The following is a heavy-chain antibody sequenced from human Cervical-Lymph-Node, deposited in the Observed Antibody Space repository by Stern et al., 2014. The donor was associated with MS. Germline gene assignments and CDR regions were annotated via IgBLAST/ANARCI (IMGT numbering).Heavy chain of an antibody. J-gene: IGHJ4*02. V-gene: IGHV3-15*01. CDR3: TTDPYGSGSNDY. Sequence: EVQLLESGGGLVKPGGSLRLSCAASGFTFSNAWMSWVRQAPGKGLAGVGRIQSKTDGGTTDYCAPVKGRFPISRDDSKNTLYLQMNSLKTEDTAVYYCTTDPYGSGSNDYWGQGTLVTVSS. CDR2: IQSKTDGGTT. D-gene: IGHD3-10*01. CDR1: GFTFSNAW.